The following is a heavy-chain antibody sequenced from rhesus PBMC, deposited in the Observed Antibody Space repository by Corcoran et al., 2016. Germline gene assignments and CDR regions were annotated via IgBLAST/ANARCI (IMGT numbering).Heavy chain of an antibody. V-gene: IGHV4S18*01. CDR3: ARRHSGSWNSLHFDY. CDR2: IYSKRKRT. J-gene: IGHJ4*01. Sequence: QVQLQESGPGLVKPSETLSLTCAVSGGSISSSNWWSWIRQPPGKGLEWIGGIYSKRKRTNYNPSPKSRVTISKDTSKTQFSWKLSSVTAADTAVYYWARRHSGSWNSLHFDYWGQGVLVTVSS. D-gene: IGHD6-25*01. CDR1: GGSISSSNW.